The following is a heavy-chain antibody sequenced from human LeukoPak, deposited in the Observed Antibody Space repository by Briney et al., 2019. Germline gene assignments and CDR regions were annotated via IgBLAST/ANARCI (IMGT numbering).Heavy chain of an antibody. Sequence: PGGSLRLSCAASGFTFSSYGMHWVRQAPGKGLEWVAVISYDGSNKYYADSVKGRFTISRDNSKNTLYPQMNSLRAEDTAVYYCARGAVGLVPTPFDYWGQGTLVTVSS. D-gene: IGHD6-19*01. CDR1: GFTFSSYG. CDR3: ARGAVGLVPTPFDY. J-gene: IGHJ4*02. CDR2: ISYDGSNK. V-gene: IGHV3-30*03.